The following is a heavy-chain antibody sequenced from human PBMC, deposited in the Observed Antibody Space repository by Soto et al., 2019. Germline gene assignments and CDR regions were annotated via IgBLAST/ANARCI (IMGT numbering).Heavy chain of an antibody. CDR3: AKVGSPDPYYYYYGMDV. CDR2: ISYDGSNK. Sequence: GGSLRLSCAASGFTFSSYGMHWVRQAPGKGLEWVAVISYDGSNKYYADSVKGRFTISRDNSKNTLYLQMNSLRAEDTAVYYCAKVGSPDPYYYYYGMDVWGQGTTVTVSS. V-gene: IGHV3-30*18. D-gene: IGHD6-13*01. CDR1: GFTFSSYG. J-gene: IGHJ6*02.